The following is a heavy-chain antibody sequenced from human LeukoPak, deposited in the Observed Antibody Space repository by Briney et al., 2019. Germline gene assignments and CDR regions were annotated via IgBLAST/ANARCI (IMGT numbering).Heavy chain of an antibody. Sequence: GASVKVSCKASGYTFTGYYMHWVRQAPGQGLEWMGWINPNSGGTNYAQKFQGRVTMTRDTSISTAYMELSRLTSDDTAVYYCARGGPYYDFWSGPGAFDIWGQGTMVTVSS. CDR2: INPNSGGT. J-gene: IGHJ3*02. D-gene: IGHD3-3*01. CDR3: ARGGPYYDFWSGPGAFDI. V-gene: IGHV1-2*02. CDR1: GYTFTGYY.